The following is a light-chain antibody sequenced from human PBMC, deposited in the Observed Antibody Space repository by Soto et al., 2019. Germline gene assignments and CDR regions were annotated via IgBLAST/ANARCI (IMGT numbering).Light chain of an antibody. CDR1: QSVNSN. CDR3: QQYNNWPRT. V-gene: IGKV3-15*01. J-gene: IGKJ1*01. CDR2: GAS. Sequence: ETLMTQSAATLSVSPGERVTLSCRASQSVNSNLAWYQQKPGQAPRLLIYGASTRVTGIPARFSGSGSGTDFTLAISSLQSEDFAIYYCQQYNNWPRTFGQGIKVEI.